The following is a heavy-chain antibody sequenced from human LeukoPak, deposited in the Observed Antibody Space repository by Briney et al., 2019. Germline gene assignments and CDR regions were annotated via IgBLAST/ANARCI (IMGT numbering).Heavy chain of an antibody. J-gene: IGHJ6*03. D-gene: IGHD6-19*01. CDR2: MNPNSGNK. V-gene: IGHV1-8*01. CDR3: ARGPQWRGDYYYMDV. Sequence: ASVKVSCKASGYSFNNFDVNWVRQATGQGLEWMGWMNPNSGNKGYAQKFQGRVTMTMNTSITTAYMELSSLRSEDTAVYYCARGPQWRGDYYYMDVWGRGTTVTVSS. CDR1: GYSFNNFD.